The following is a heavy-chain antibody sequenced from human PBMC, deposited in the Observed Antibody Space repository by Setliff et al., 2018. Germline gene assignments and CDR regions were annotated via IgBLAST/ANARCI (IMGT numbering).Heavy chain of an antibody. J-gene: IGHJ6*03. CDR1: GFTFSGYS. D-gene: IGHD6-19*01. CDR2: ISGSSHII. V-gene: IGHV3-21*05. Sequence: GSLRLSCAASGFTFSGYSMNWVRQAPGKGLEWVSYISGSSHIIYYADSVKGRFTISRDNAKNSLYLQMSSLRAEDTAVYYCARRYSSGWAYYYYYYMDVWGKGTTVTVSS. CDR3: ARRYSSGWAYYYYYYMDV.